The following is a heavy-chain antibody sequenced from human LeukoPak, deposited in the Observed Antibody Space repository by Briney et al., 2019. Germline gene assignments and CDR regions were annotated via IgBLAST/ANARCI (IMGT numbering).Heavy chain of an antibody. CDR2: IYHSGST. D-gene: IGHD5-12*01. V-gene: IGHV4-38-2*02. CDR3: ARTYSGYDFNWFDP. CDR1: GYSISSGYY. J-gene: IGHJ5*02. Sequence: SETLSLTCTVSGYSISSGYYWGWIRQPPGKGLEWIGSIYHSGSTYYNPSLKSRVTISVDTSKNQFSLKLSSVTAADTAVYYCARTYSGYDFNWFDPWGQGTLVTVSS.